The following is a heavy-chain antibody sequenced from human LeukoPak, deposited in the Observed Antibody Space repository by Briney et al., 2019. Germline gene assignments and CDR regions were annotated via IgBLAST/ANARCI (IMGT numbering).Heavy chain of an antibody. CDR2: IYYSGST. J-gene: IGHJ4*02. CDR1: GGSISSYY. Sequence: SETLSLTCTVSGGSISSYYWSWIRQPPGKGLEWIGYIYYSGSTNYNPSLKSRVIISVDTSKNQFSLKLSSVTAADTAVYYCARGGTYYDFWSGYSRYFDYWGQGTLVTVSS. V-gene: IGHV4-59*12. CDR3: ARGGTYYDFWSGYSRYFDY. D-gene: IGHD3-3*01.